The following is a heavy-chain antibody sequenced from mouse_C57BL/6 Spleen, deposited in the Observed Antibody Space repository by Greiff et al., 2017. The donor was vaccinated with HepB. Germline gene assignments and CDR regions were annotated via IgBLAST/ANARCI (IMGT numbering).Heavy chain of an antibody. J-gene: IGHJ4*01. CDR2: ISSGSSTI. V-gene: IGHV5-17*01. CDR3: ARKYYYGSHAMDY. CDR1: GFTFSDYG. D-gene: IGHD1-1*01. Sequence: EVKLVESGGGLVKPGGSLKLSCAASGFTFSDYGMHWVRQAPEKGLEWVAYISSGSSTIYYADTVKGRFTISRDNAKNTLFLQMTSLRSEDTAMYYCARKYYYGSHAMDYWGQGTSVTVSS.